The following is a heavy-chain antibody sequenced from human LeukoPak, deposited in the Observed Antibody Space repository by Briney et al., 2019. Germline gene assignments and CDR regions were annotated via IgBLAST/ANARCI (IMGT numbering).Heavy chain of an antibody. D-gene: IGHD3-22*01. Sequence: PSETLSLTCTVSGYSISSGYYWGWIRPPPGKGLEWIGSIYHSGSTHYNPSLKSRVTISVDTSKNQFSLKLSSVTAADTAVYYCARRVNYDSSVSWFDPWGQGTLVTVSS. CDR1: GYSISSGYY. J-gene: IGHJ5*02. V-gene: IGHV4-38-2*02. CDR2: IYHSGST. CDR3: ARRVNYDSSVSWFDP.